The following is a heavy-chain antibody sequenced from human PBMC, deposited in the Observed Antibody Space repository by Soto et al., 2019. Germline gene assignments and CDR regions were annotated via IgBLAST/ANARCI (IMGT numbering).Heavy chain of an antibody. CDR2: IYSGGST. D-gene: IGHD6-19*01. V-gene: IGHV3-66*01. CDR1: GFIVSSNY. J-gene: IGHJ5*02. CDR3: ARVSRYSSGFDP. Sequence: HPGGSLRLSCAASGFIVSSNYMSWVRQAPGKGLEWVSVIYSGGSTYYADSVKGRFTISRDNSKNTLYLQMNSLRAEDTAVYYCARVSRYSSGFDPWGQGTLVTVSS.